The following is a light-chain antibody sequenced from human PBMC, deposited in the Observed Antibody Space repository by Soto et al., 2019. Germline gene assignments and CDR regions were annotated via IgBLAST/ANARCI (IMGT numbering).Light chain of an antibody. J-gene: IGKJ5*01. Sequence: DIQMTQSQSSLSASVGDRVTITCRASQGISNYLAWYQQKPGKVPKLLIYAASTLQSGVPSRFSGSGSGTDFTLTISSLQPEDVATYYCQKYNSAPSITFGQGTRLEIK. CDR1: QGISNY. CDR3: QKYNSAPSIT. V-gene: IGKV1-27*01. CDR2: AAS.